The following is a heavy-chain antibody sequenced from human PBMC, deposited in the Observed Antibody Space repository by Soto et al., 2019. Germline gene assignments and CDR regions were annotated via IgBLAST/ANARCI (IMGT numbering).Heavy chain of an antibody. CDR3: ARGWFGQDV. V-gene: IGHV3-74*01. J-gene: IGHJ6*03. CDR1: EFTFSGRS. CDR2: IDKVGTDS. Sequence: EVQLVESGGGLVQPGGSLRLSCAASEFTFSGRSVHWVRQAPGKGLVWVSGIDKVGTDSTYADSVKGRLTSSGDNAKNRVNLQMNSLRVEDTAVYYCARGWFGQDVWGKGTAVTVSS. D-gene: IGHD3-10*01.